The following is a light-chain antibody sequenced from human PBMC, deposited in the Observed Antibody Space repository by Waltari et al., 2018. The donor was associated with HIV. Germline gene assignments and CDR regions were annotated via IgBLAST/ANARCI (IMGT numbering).Light chain of an antibody. J-gene: IGLJ2*01. CDR1: TSDFGLYNF. Sequence: QSTLTQPASVSGSPGQSITISCTGSTSDFGLYNFISWYQQHPGGVPKVIIYEVVRRPSGISSRFSGSRSANTASLTISWLQPEDEADYYCASFTSNYTLIFGGGTKVTVL. CDR3: ASFTSNYTLI. CDR2: EVV. V-gene: IGLV2-14*01.